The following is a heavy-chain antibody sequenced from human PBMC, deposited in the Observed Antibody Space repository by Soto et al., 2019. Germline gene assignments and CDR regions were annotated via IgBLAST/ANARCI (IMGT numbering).Heavy chain of an antibody. CDR1: GFTFSHHG. CDR3: AKDICCYTPYDY. Sequence: QVQLVESGGGVVQPGRSLRLSCADSGFTFSHHGMHWVRQAPGKGLEWVAVISHDGSNTYYSDSVSGRFTISRDNSKNTLYLQMNSLSVEHTAVYYCAKDICCYTPYDYWGQGTLVTISS. V-gene: IGHV3-30*18. D-gene: IGHD2-15*01. CDR2: ISHDGSNT. J-gene: IGHJ4*02.